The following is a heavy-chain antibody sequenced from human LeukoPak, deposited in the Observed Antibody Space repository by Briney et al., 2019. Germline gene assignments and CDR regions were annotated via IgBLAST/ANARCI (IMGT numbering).Heavy chain of an antibody. CDR2: ISSSSSYI. D-gene: IGHD6-19*01. CDR1: GFTFDDSV. J-gene: IGHJ4*02. V-gene: IGHV3-21*01. Sequence: GGSLRLSCAGAGFTFDDSVMHWVRQAPGKGLEWVSSISSSSSYIYYADSVKGRFTISRDNAKNSLYLQMNSLRAEDTAVYYCATDSSGWFLFDYWGQGTLVTVSS. CDR3: ATDSSGWFLFDY.